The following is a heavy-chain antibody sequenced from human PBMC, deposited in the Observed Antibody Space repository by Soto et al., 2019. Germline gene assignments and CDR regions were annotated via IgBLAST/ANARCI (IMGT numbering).Heavy chain of an antibody. V-gene: IGHV4-39*01. D-gene: IGHD3-9*01. CDR1: GGSISSSSYY. CDR2: IYYSGST. Sequence: SETLSLTCPVSGGSISSSSYYWGWIRQPPGKGLEWIGSIYYSGSTYYNPSLKSRVTISVDTSKNQFSLKLSSVTAADTAVYYCARKKYYDILTGYYSPWGQGTLVTVSS. CDR3: ARKKYYDILTGYYSP. J-gene: IGHJ5*02.